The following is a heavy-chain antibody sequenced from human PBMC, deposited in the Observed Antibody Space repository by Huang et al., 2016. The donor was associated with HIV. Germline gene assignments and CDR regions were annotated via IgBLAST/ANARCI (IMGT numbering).Heavy chain of an antibody. J-gene: IGHJ4*02. CDR1: GGGASSYA. D-gene: IGHD5-12*01. V-gene: IGHV1-69*13. CDR2: IIPICGTT. CDR3: ARSGPRWGLATIWTLVY. Sequence: QVQLVQSGAEVKKPGSSVKLSCQSSGGGASSYAISWVRQARGQGLEWMGGIIPICGTTDYAQGFQGRVTITADESTNTAYIELSSLEYDDTALYYCARSGPRWGLATIWTLVYWGQGTLVTVSS.